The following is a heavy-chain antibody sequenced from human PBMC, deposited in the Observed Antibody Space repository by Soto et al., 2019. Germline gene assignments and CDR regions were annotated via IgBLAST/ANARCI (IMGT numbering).Heavy chain of an antibody. CDR1: GYSISSSKW. Sequence: QVQLQESGPGLVKPSDTLSLTCAVSGYSISSSKWWGWIRQPPGKGLEWIGYIYYSGATYYNPSLKSRVTMSVDTSKNQFSLKLTSVTAVDTAMYYCARREIQGPIDYWGQGTLVSVSS. D-gene: IGHD1-26*01. J-gene: IGHJ4*02. CDR3: ARREIQGPIDY. V-gene: IGHV4-28*01. CDR2: IYYSGAT.